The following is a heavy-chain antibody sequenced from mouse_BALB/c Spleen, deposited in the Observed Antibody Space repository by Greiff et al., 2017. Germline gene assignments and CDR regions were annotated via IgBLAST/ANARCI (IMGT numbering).Heavy chain of an antibody. Sequence: EVQLVESGPSLVKPSQTLSLTCSVTGDSITSGYWNWIRKFPGNKLEYMGYISYSGSTYYNPSLKSRISITRDTSKNQYYLQLNSVTTEDTATYYCARERDRYDGFAYWGQGTLVTVSA. D-gene: IGHD2-14*01. CDR2: ISYSGST. CDR1: GDSITSGY. J-gene: IGHJ3*01. CDR3: ARERDRYDGFAY. V-gene: IGHV3-8*02.